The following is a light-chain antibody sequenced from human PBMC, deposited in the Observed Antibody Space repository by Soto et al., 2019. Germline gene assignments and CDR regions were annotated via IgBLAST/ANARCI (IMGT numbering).Light chain of an antibody. CDR3: QQFSSYPLT. CDR2: GAS. CDR1: QSVNIN. Sequence: EIVMTQSPATLSVSPCEGATLSSRASQSVNINLAWYQQKPGQAPRLLIFGASSRANGIPARFSGSGSGTDFTLTISSLEPEDFAVYYCQQFSSYPLTFGGGTKVDIK. V-gene: IGKV3-15*01. J-gene: IGKJ4*01.